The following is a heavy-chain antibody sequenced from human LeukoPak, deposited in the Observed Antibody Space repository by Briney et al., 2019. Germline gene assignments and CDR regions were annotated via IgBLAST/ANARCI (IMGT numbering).Heavy chain of an antibody. CDR3: AKGPYSSGWSLNDY. CDR2: LSGSGDAT. D-gene: IGHD6-19*01. Sequence: PGGSLRLSCVASGFNFQGYVMTWVRQAPGKGLEWVSSLSGSGDATYYADSVKGRFTISRDNSKNTLYLQMRSLRAEDTAVYYCAKGPYSSGWSLNDYWGQGTLVTVSS. V-gene: IGHV3-23*01. CDR1: GFNFQGYV. J-gene: IGHJ4*02.